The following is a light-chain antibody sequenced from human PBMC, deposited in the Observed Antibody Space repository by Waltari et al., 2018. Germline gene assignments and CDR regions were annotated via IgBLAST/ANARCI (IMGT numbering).Light chain of an antibody. CDR2: GAT. V-gene: IGLV2-23*01. CDR1: SDVGNYHL. Sequence: QSALTQPASVSGSPGQSITIFCTSDVGNYHLVSWYQQRPGTAPKLKIYGATKRPSGVSDRFSGSKSVNTASLTISGLQAEDEADYYCCTFTSSGTWVFGGGTKLTVL. CDR3: CTFTSSGTWV. J-gene: IGLJ2*01.